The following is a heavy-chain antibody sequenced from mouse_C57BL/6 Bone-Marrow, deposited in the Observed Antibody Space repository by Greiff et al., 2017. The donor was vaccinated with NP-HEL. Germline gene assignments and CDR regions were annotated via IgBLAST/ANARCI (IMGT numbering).Heavy chain of an antibody. CDR3: ARPRLRRSYYAMDY. J-gene: IGHJ4*01. Sequence: EVKLQESGGGLVKPGGSLKLSCAASGFTFSDYGMHWVRQAPAKGLEWVAYISSGSSTIYYADTVKGRFTISRDNAKNTLFLQMTSLRSEDTAMYYCARPRLRRSYYAMDYWGQGTSVTVSS. D-gene: IGHD2-2*01. CDR1: GFTFSDYG. V-gene: IGHV5-17*01. CDR2: ISSGSSTI.